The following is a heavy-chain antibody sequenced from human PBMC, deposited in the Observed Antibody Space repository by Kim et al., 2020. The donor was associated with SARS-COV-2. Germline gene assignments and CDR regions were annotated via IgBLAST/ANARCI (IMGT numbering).Heavy chain of an antibody. CDR1: GGSISSSPYY. J-gene: IGHJ6*02. Sequence: SKTLSLTCTVPGGSISSSPYYWGWIRQPPGKGLEWIGSIYYRGITYSNPSLKGRVVMSVDTSKNQFSLKLSSVTAADTAVYSCGRHYRTRGAGDGLDVWGQGTTVTVSS. CDR2: IYYRGIT. CDR3: GRHYRTRGAGDGLDV. V-gene: IGHV4-39*01. D-gene: IGHD3-10*01.